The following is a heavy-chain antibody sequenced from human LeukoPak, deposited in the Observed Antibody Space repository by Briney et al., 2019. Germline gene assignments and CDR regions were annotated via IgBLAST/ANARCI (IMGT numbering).Heavy chain of an antibody. CDR1: EFTFSSYA. V-gene: IGHV3-64*01. D-gene: IGHD6-6*01. J-gene: IGHJ4*02. Sequence: GGSLRLSCAASEFTFSSYAMYWVRQAPGKGLECVSTISSNGGSTSYANSVKGRFTISRDNSQNTLYLQMGSLRADDVAVYYCATSSLDYWGQGTLVTVSS. CDR3: ATSSLDY. CDR2: ISSNGGST.